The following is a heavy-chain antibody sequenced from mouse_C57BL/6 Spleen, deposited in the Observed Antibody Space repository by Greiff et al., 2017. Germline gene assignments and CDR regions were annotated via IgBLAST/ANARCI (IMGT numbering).Heavy chain of an antibody. CDR1: GYTFTSYW. V-gene: IGHV1-52*01. Sequence: QVQLQQPGAELVRPGSSVKLSCKASGYTFTSYWMHWVKQRPIQGLEWIGNIDPSDSETHYNQKFKDKATLTVDKSSSTAYMQLSSLTSEDSAVYYCAVYYGSSYDYAMDYWGQGTSVTVSS. CDR3: AVYYGSSYDYAMDY. J-gene: IGHJ4*01. CDR2: IDPSDSET. D-gene: IGHD1-1*01.